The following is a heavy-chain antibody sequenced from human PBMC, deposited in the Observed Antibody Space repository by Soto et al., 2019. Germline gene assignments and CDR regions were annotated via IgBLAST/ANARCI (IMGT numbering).Heavy chain of an antibody. CDR3: AKGGGYSYYYSMDV. V-gene: IGHV3-23*01. Sequence: GGSLRLSCAASGFTFSSYAMSWVRQAPGKGLEWVSAISGSGGSAYYADSVKGRFTISRDNSKNTLYLQMNSLRAEDTAVYYSAKGGGYSYYYSMDVWGQGTTVTVSS. J-gene: IGHJ6*02. CDR2: ISGSGGSA. CDR1: GFTFSSYA. D-gene: IGHD5-18*01.